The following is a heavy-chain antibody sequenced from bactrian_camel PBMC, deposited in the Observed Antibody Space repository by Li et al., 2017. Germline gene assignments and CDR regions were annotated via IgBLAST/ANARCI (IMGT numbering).Heavy chain of an antibody. CDR2: ISSGGRVK. V-gene: IGHV3S40*01. J-gene: IGHJ4*01. D-gene: IGHD6*01. CDR1: GFTFSTFD. Sequence: DVQLVESGGGLVQPGGSLRLSCAASGFTFSTFDMSWVRQAPGKGFEWVSEISSGGRVKYYAETVKGRFTISRDNAKNTLYLQLNSLKTEDTAMYYCAKAFAPNSLNGGSSYTEYNYRGQGTQVTVS. CDR3: AKAFAPNSLNGGSSYTEYNY.